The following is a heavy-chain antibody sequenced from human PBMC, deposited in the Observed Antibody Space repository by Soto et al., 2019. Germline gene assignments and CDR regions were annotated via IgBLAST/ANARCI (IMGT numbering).Heavy chain of an antibody. V-gene: IGHV1-46*01. CDR2: TNPSGGST. J-gene: IGHJ6*02. CDR1: GYTMTSNC. Sequence: ASVKVSCKASGYTMTSNCMHWVRQAPGQGLEWNGITNPSGGSTNYAQKFQGRVTITADESTSTAYMELSSLRSEDTAVYYCARDRDYSTVNYYYGMDVWGQGTTVTVSS. D-gene: IGHD4-4*01. CDR3: ARDRDYSTVNYYYGMDV.